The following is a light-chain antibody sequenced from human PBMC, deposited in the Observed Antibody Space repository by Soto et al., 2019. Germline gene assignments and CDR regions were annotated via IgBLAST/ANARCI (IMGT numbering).Light chain of an antibody. CDR2: AAS. V-gene: IGKV3-20*01. J-gene: IGKJ1*01. CDR1: QSVTRDY. Sequence: EIVLTQSPGTLSLSPGERATLSCRASQSVTRDYLAWYQQKPGQAPRLLIYAASSRATGIPDRFSGSRSGTDFTLTITRLEPEXFAVYYCQHYQYFRFSSTWTFGQGTKVYIK. CDR3: QHYQYFRFSSTWT.